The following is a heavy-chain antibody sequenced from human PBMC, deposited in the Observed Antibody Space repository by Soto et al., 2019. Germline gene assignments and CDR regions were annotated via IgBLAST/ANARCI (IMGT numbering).Heavy chain of an antibody. D-gene: IGHD6-19*01. J-gene: IGHJ4*02. Sequence: QVQLVQSGAEVKKPGASVKVSCKASGYTFTSYYMHWVRQAPGQGLEWMGIINPSGGSTSYAQKFQGRVXKTXDXYTSTVYMELSSLRSGDTAVYYCARVDVAGTYYFDYWGQGTLVTVSS. CDR2: INPSGGST. CDR3: ARVDVAGTYYFDY. V-gene: IGHV1-46*01. CDR1: GYTFTSYY.